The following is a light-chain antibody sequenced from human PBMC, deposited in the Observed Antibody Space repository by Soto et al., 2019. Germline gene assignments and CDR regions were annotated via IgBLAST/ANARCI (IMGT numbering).Light chain of an antibody. J-gene: IGKJ1*01. CDR2: KAS. V-gene: IGKV1-5*03. CDR1: QSISVW. CDR3: QQYNSYSPT. Sequence: DIQRTQSPSSLSASVGDRVNLPCRASQSISVWLAWYQKKAGKDPNLVIYKASRLESGVPSRFSGSGSETEFTLTISGLQTGDSATYDCQQYNSYSPTFGQGTKVDIK.